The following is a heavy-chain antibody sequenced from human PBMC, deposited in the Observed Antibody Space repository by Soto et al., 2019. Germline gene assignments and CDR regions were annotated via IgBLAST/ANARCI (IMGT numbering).Heavy chain of an antibody. V-gene: IGHV1-3*01. CDR3: ARELQGLYYFDY. D-gene: IGHD4-4*01. CDR1: EYTFTLYT. Sequence: QVQVLQSGAEVKKPGASVKVSCKASEYTFTLYTMHWVRQAPGQRLEWMGWINGGNGNTKYSQKFQGRGTITRDTSASTAYMELSSLRSDDTAVYYCARELQGLYYFDYWGQGTLVTVSS. CDR2: INGGNGNT. J-gene: IGHJ4*02.